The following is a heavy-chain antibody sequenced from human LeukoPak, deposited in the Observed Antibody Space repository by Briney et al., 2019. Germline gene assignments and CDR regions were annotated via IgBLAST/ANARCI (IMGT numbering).Heavy chain of an antibody. CDR1: GYSFTSYW. CDR3: ARIYYDSSGYYSLFDY. V-gene: IGHV5-51*01. CDR2: IYPGDSDT. J-gene: IGHJ4*02. D-gene: IGHD3-22*01. Sequence: GESLKISCKGSGYSFTSYWIGWVRQMPGKGLEWMGIIYPGDSDTRYSPSFRGQVTISADKSISTAYLQWSSLKASDTAMYYCARIYYDSSGYYSLFDYWGQGTLVTVSS.